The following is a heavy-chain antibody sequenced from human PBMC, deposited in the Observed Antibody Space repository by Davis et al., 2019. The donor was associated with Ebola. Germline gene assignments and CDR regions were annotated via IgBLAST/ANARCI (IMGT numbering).Heavy chain of an antibody. J-gene: IGHJ6*04. D-gene: IGHD6-13*01. V-gene: IGHV3-74*01. CDR2: IKSDGST. CDR3: VRDGIATFGKVKYYYGMDV. CDR1: GFPITNYW. Sequence: HTGGSLRLSCAVSGFPITNYWTHWVRQAPGKRLVWVSRIKSDGSTIYADSVKGRFTISRDNAKNTLYLQMNSLRVEDTAVYYCVRDGIATFGKVKYYYGMDVWGKGTTVTVSS.